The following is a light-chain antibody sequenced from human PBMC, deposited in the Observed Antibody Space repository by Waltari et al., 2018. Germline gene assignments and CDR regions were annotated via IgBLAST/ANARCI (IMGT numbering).Light chain of an antibody. V-gene: IGLV2-14*01. J-gene: IGLJ2*01. CDR3: ISYTSSGVV. CDR1: GSDVGGYDY. Sequence: QSALTQPASVSGSPGQAIIISCTGTGSDVGGYDYVSWYQQYPGKAPRLIIYDVYNRPSGVAKRFSGSKSYNTALTIFGLQAEDESVYYCISYTSSGVVFGGGTKLTVL. CDR2: DVY.